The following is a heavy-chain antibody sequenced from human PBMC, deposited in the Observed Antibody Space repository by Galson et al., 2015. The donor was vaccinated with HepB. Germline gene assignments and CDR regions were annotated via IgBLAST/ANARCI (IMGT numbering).Heavy chain of an antibody. CDR2: INHSGST. V-gene: IGHV4-34*01. CDR3: ARQIAVAAYGMDV. Sequence: TLSLTCAVYGGSFSGYYWSWIRQPPGKGLEWIGEINHSGSTNYNPSLKSRVTISVDTSKNQFSLKLSSVTAADTAVYYCARQIAVAAYGMDVWGQGTTVTVSS. J-gene: IGHJ6*02. D-gene: IGHD6-19*01. CDR1: GGSFSGYY.